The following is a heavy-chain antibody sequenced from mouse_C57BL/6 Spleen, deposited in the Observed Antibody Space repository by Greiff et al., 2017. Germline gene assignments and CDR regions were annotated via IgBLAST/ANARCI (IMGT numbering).Heavy chain of an antibody. CDR3: AKGTTVVAYYFDY. D-gene: IGHD1-1*01. V-gene: IGHV1-64*01. CDR1: GYTFTSYW. Sequence: VQLQQSGAELVKPGASVTLSCKASGYTFTSYWMHWVKQRPGQGLEWIGMIHPNSGSTNYNEKFKSKATLTVDKSSSTAYIQLSSLTSEDSAVYYCAKGTTVVAYYFDYWGQGTTLTVSS. CDR2: IHPNSGST. J-gene: IGHJ2*01.